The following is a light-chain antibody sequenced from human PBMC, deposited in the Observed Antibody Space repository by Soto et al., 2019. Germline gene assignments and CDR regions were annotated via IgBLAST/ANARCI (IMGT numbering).Light chain of an antibody. V-gene: IGLV1-51*02. J-gene: IGLJ1*01. Sequence: QSALTQPPSVSAAPGQKVTISCSGSNSNIGNNYVSWYQQLPGTAPKLLIYENNKRPSGIPDRFSGSESGTSATLGITGLQTGDEADYYCGTWDSSLSAGVFGTGTKVTVL. CDR2: ENN. CDR1: NSNIGNNY. CDR3: GTWDSSLSAGV.